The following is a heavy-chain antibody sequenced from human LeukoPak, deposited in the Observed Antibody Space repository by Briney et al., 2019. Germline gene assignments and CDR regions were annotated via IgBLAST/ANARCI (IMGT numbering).Heavy chain of an antibody. CDR1: GFTFSTYD. D-gene: IGHD1-26*01. CDR2: ISGSGGST. V-gene: IGHV3-23*01. CDR3: ARGYSGSYYY. J-gene: IGHJ4*02. Sequence: PGGSLRLSCAASGFTFSTYDMSWVRQASGKGLASVSAISGSGGSTYYADSVKGRFTISRDNSKNTLYLQVNSLRAEDTALYYCARGYSGSYYYWGQGTLVTVSS.